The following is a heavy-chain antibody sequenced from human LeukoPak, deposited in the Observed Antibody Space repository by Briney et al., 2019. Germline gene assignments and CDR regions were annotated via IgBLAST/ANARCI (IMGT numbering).Heavy chain of an antibody. CDR2: IYYSGST. Sequence: PSETLSLTCTVSGGSISSYYWSWIRQPPGKGLEWIGYIYYSGSTNYNPSLKSRVTISVDTSKNQFSLKLSSVTAADTAVYYCARSPQRRSSGYYYAKPYNPNWFDPWGQGTLVTVSS. V-gene: IGHV4-59*12. D-gene: IGHD3-22*01. CDR3: ARSPQRRSSGYYYAKPYNPNWFDP. J-gene: IGHJ5*02. CDR1: GGSISSYY.